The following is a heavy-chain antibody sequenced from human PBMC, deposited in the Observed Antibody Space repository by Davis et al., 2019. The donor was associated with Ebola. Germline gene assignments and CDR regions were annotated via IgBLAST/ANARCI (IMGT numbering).Heavy chain of an antibody. J-gene: IGHJ4*02. CDR1: GFTFSGYW. Sequence: PGGSLRLSCAASGFTFSGYWMDWVRQAPGKGLEWVSVIFSGGSTHYADSVKGRFTISRHNSKNTLYLQMSSLRKEDTALYYCARVESGNYYYYWGQGTLVTVAS. V-gene: IGHV3-53*04. D-gene: IGHD1-26*01. CDR2: IFSGGST. CDR3: ARVESGNYYYY.